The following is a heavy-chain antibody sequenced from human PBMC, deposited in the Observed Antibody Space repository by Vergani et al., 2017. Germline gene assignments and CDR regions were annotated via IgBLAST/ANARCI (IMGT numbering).Heavy chain of an antibody. J-gene: IGHJ6*02. CDR3: AGDQVVAATLYYYYYGMDV. Sequence: QVQLVQSGAEVKKPGSSVKVSCKASGGTFSSYAISWVRQAPGQGLEWMGRIIPIFGTANYAQKFQGRVTITADESTSTAYMELSSLRSEDTAVYYCAGDQVVAATLYYYYYGMDVWGQGTTVTVSS. CDR2: IIPIFGTA. V-gene: IGHV1-69*18. D-gene: IGHD2-15*01. CDR1: GGTFSSYA.